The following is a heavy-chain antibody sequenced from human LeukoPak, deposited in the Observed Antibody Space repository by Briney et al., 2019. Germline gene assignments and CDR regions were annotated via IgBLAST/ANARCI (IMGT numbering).Heavy chain of an antibody. J-gene: IGHJ3*02. CDR1: GGTFSSYA. V-gene: IGHV1-69*01. Sequence: ASVKVSCKASGGTFSSYAISWVRQAPGQGLEWVGGIIPIFGTANYAQKFQGRVTITADESTSTAYMELSSLRSEDTAVYYCARGMTITMVRGVITYAFDIWGQGTMVTVSS. D-gene: IGHD3-10*01. CDR2: IIPIFGTA. CDR3: ARGMTITMVRGVITYAFDI.